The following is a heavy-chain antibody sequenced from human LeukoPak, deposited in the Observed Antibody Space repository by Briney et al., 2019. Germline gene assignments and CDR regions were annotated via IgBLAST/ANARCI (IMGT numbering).Heavy chain of an antibody. V-gene: IGHV1-2*02. D-gene: IGHD3-10*01. CDR2: INPNSGGT. Sequence: ASVEVSCKASGYTFTGYYMHWVRQAPGQGLEWMGWINPNSGGTNYAQKFQGRVTMTRDTSISTAYMELSRLRSDDTAVYYCARGVYYGSGSYVGAYYYYGMDVWGQGTTVTVSS. CDR3: ARGVYYGSGSYVGAYYYYGMDV. CDR1: GYTFTGYY. J-gene: IGHJ6*02.